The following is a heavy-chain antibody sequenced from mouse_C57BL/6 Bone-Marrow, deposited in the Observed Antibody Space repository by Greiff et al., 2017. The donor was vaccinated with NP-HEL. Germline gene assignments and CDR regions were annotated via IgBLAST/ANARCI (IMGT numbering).Heavy chain of an antibody. CDR2: IWSGGST. J-gene: IGHJ1*03. Sequence: VKLVESGPGLVQPSQSLSITCTVSGFSLTSYGVHWVRQSPGKGLEWLGVIWSGGSTDYNAAFISRLRISKDNSKSQVFFKMNSVQADDTAIDYCASPEGFYWYFDVWGTGTTVTVSS. CDR1: GFSLTSYG. V-gene: IGHV2-2*01. CDR3: ASPEGFYWYFDV. D-gene: IGHD3-3*01.